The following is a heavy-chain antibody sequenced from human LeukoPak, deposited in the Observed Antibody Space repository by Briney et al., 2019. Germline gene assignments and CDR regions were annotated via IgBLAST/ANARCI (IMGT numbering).Heavy chain of an antibody. J-gene: IGHJ4*02. CDR1: GYTFSNYG. D-gene: IGHD2-15*01. CDR3: ARDCEYCSGGSWGHDY. V-gene: IGHV1-18*01. Sequence: GASVKVSCKASGYTFSNYGISWVRQAPGQGLEWMGWISGYNGNTNYAQNLQGRVTVTTDTSTSTAYMELRSLRSDDTAVYYCARDCEYCSGGSWGHDYWGQGTLVTVSS. CDR2: ISGYNGNT.